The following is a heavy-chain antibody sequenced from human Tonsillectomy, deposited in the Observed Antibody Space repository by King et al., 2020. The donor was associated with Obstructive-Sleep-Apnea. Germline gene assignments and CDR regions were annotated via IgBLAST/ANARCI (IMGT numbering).Heavy chain of an antibody. J-gene: IGHJ4*02. CDR1: GYTFTSYY. CDR3: ASVPILWELSLTY. D-gene: IGHD3-16*02. CDR2: CNPSGGST. V-gene: IGHV1-46*01. Sequence: VQLVESGAEVKKPGASLKVSCKASGYTFTSYYMHWVRQGPGQGLEGMGICNPSGGSTSSAQKFQGRGTMTRDTSTSTVYMGLSSLRSEDTAVYYCASVPILWELSLTYWGQGTLVTVSS.